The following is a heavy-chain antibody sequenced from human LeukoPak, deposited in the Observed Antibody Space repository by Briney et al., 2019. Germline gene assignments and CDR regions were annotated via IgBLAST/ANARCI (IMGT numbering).Heavy chain of an antibody. J-gene: IGHJ4*02. D-gene: IGHD1-1*01. CDR3: ARDGWTTGREPYYFDY. Sequence: ASVKVSCKASGYTFTGYYMHWVRQAPGQGLEWMGWINPNSGGTNYAQKFQGRVTMTRDTSISTAYMELSRLRSDDTAVYYCARDGWTTGREPYYFDYWGQGTLVTVSS. CDR2: INPNSGGT. V-gene: IGHV1-2*02. CDR1: GYTFTGYY.